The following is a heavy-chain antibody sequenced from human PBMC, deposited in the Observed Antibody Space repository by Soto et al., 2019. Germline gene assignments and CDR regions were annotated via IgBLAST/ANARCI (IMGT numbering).Heavy chain of an antibody. CDR2: MNPNSGNT. V-gene: IGHV1-8*01. J-gene: IGHJ4*02. CDR1: GYTFTSYD. D-gene: IGHD6-13*01. CDR3: ARGIQSKPVRFSSSYTIYYFDD. Sequence: ASVKVSCKASGYTFTSYDINWVRQATGQGLEWMGWMNPNSGNTGYAQKFQGRVTMTRNTSISTAYMELSSLRSEDTAVYYCARGIQSKPVRFSSSYTIYYFDDWGQGTLVTVAS.